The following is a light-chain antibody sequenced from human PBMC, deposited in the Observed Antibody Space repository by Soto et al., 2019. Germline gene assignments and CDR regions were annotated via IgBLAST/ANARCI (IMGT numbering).Light chain of an antibody. CDR3: SSYRGSSTVV. J-gene: IGLJ2*01. V-gene: IGLV2-14*01. CDR2: EVS. Sequence: QSALTQPASVSGSPGQSVTISCTGTSSDVGDYDYVSWYQQHPGKAHKLMIYEVSNRPSGVSNRFSGSKSGSTASLTISGHQAEDEADYYCSSYRGSSTVVFGGGTKVTVL. CDR1: SSDVGDYDY.